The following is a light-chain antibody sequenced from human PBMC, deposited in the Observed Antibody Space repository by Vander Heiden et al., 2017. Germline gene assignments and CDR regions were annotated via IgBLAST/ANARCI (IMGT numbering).Light chain of an antibody. CDR3: QQYYSTPYT. CDR1: QSVLYSSNNNSY. J-gene: IGKJ2*01. V-gene: IGKV4-1*01. Sequence: DIVMTQSLDSLAVSLAERVTINCKSSQSVLYSSNNNSYLAWYQQKPGQPPKLLIYWASTRESGVPDRFSGSGSGTDFTLTISSLQAEDVAVYYCQQYYSTPYTFGQGTKLEIK. CDR2: WAS.